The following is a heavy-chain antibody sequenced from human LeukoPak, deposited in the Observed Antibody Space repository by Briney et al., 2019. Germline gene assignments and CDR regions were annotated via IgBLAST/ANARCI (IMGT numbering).Heavy chain of an antibody. CDR1: GFTFSSYA. CDR2: ISYDGSNK. J-gene: IGHJ4*02. Sequence: GGSLRLSCAASGFTFSSYAMRWVRQAPGKGLEWVAVISYDGSNKYYADSVKGRFTISRDNSKNTLYLQMNSLRAEDTAVYYCARVPVDTTMVSHIDYWGQGTLVTVSS. V-gene: IGHV3-30-3*01. CDR3: ARVPVDTTMVSHIDY. D-gene: IGHD5-18*01.